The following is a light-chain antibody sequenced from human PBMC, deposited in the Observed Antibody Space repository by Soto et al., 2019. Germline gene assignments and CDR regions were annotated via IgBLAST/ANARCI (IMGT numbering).Light chain of an antibody. CDR2: LGS. V-gene: IGKV2-28*01. Sequence: DLVMTQSPLSLPVTPGEPASISCRSSQSLLHSNGYYCLDWYLQKPGQSPQLLIYLGSNRASGVPDRFSGSGSGTDFTLKISRVEAEDVGVYYCMQALQTPVTFGGGTKVDIK. J-gene: IGKJ4*01. CDR1: QSLLHSNGYYC. CDR3: MQALQTPVT.